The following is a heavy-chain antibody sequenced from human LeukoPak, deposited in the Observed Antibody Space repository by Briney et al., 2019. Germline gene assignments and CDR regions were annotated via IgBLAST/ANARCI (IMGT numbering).Heavy chain of an antibody. J-gene: IGHJ5*02. Sequence: GASVKVSCKASGYTFTGYYIHWVRQATGQGLEWMGGLNPDTGSTNYAQKFQARVIMTRDTSINTAYMELRRLRYDDTAMYFCARESFSGSGGLNWFALWGQGTLVTVSA. CDR1: GYTFTGYY. D-gene: IGHD3-10*01. CDR3: ARESFSGSGGLNWFAL. V-gene: IGHV1-2*02. CDR2: LNPDTGST.